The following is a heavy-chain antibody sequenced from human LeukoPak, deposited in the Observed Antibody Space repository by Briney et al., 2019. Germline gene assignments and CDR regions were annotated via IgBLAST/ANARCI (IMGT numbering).Heavy chain of an antibody. CDR3: ARDPIERWRDIAFDI. J-gene: IGHJ3*02. CDR2: ISYDGSNK. CDR1: GFTFSSYG. Sequence: GGSLRLSCAASGFTFSSYGMHWVRQAPGKGLEWVAVISYDGSNKYYADSVKGRFTISRDNSKNTLYLQMNSLRAEDTAVYYCARDPIERWRDIAFDIWGQGTMVTVSS. V-gene: IGHV3-30*19. D-gene: IGHD5-12*01.